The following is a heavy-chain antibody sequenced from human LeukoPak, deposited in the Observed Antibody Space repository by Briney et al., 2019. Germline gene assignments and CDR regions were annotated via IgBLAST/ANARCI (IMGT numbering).Heavy chain of an antibody. J-gene: IGHJ4*02. Sequence: ASVKVSCKASGYSFVGYGIPGLRQPPGQGLEGMGWFNTENGNTNYAQKVQGRVTMTADTSTSTSYMELRSLRSDDTAVYYCPREHSSSWDQFDYWGQGTLVTVSS. CDR2: FNTENGNT. V-gene: IGHV1-18*01. D-gene: IGHD6-13*01. CDR3: PREHSSSWDQFDY. CDR1: GYSFVGYG.